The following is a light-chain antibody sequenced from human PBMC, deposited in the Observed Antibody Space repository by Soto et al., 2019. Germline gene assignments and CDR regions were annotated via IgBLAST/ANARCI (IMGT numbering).Light chain of an antibody. V-gene: IGKV3-20*01. CDR2: DAS. CDR1: QSVRNNY. CDR3: QKSGSSLWK. Sequence: EIVLTHSPATLSLSPWEIATLSCSSSQSVRNNYLAWYQQRLGQAPRVLIYDASSRATGIPDRFSGSGSGTDFTLTISRLEPEDFAVYYCQKSGSSLWKFGQGTKVDIK. J-gene: IGKJ1*01.